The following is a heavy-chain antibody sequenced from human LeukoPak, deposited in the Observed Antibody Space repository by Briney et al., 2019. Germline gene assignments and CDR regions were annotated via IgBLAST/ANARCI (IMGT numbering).Heavy chain of an antibody. J-gene: IGHJ4*02. Sequence: PSETPSLTCTVSGGSISSYYWSWVRQAPGKGLEWVSSIGGLGGSTFYAVSVKGRFTISRDNSKNTLYLQMNSLRAEDTAVYYCAKRPDRSYYDRTGYYYFDYWGQGTLVTVSS. CDR3: AKRPDRSYYDRTGYYYFDY. CDR2: IGGLGGST. D-gene: IGHD3-22*01. V-gene: IGHV3-23*01. CDR1: GGSISSYY.